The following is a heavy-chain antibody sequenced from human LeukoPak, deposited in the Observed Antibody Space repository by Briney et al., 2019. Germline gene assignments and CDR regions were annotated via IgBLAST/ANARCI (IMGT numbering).Heavy chain of an antibody. Sequence: GGSLRLSCEGSGFTFSNYWMSWVRQAPGKGLEWVANIQQHGSETYYGDSVKGRFTISRDNAKNSLYLQMNSLRAEDTAVYYCARARSSGSYYGYYFDYWGQGTLVTVSS. D-gene: IGHD1-26*01. CDR1: GFTFSNYW. J-gene: IGHJ4*02. CDR2: IQQHGSET. V-gene: IGHV3-7*01. CDR3: ARARSSGSYYGYYFDY.